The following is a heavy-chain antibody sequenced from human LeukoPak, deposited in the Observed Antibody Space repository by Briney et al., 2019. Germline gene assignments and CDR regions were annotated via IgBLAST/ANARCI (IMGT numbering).Heavy chain of an antibody. CDR1: GFTFSSYG. Sequence: PGRSLRLSCAASGFTFSSYGMHWVRQAPGKGLEWVAVIWYDGSNKYYADSVKGRFTISRDNSKNTLYLRMNSLRAEDTAVYYCARGTDYYDSTGFDYWGQGTLVTVSS. CDR3: ARGTDYYDSTGFDY. V-gene: IGHV3-33*01. D-gene: IGHD3-22*01. CDR2: IWYDGSNK. J-gene: IGHJ4*02.